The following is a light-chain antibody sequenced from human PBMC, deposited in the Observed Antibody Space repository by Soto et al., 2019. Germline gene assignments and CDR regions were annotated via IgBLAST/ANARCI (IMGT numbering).Light chain of an antibody. CDR1: QGISSY. V-gene: IGKV1-9*01. CDR3: QQLNSYPLT. Sequence: IQLTQSPSSLSASVGDRVTITCRASQGISSYLAWYQQKPGRAPKLLIYAASTLQSGVPSRFSGSGSGTDFTLTISRLQPEDFATYYCQQLNSYPLTFGHGTKVDIK. J-gene: IGKJ3*01. CDR2: AAS.